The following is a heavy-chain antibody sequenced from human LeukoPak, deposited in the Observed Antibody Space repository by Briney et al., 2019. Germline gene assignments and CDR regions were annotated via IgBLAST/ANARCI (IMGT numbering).Heavy chain of an antibody. V-gene: IGHV3-66*01. J-gene: IGHJ4*02. D-gene: IGHD3-10*01. CDR1: GFTVSSNY. CDR2: IYSGGST. CDR3: ARGTVTMVDY. Sequence: GGSLRLSCAAPGFTVSSNYMSWVRQAPGRGLEWVSVIYSGGSTCYADSVKGRFTISRDNSKNTLFLQMNSLRAGDTAVYYCARGTVTMVDYWGQGTLVTVSS.